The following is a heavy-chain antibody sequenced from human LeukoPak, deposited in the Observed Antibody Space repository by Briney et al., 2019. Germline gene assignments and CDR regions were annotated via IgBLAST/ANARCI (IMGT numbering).Heavy chain of an antibody. J-gene: IGHJ4*02. D-gene: IGHD5-24*01. V-gene: IGHV1-69*04. CDR3: AIRRRDGYNSHY. Sequence: ASVKVSCKASGGTFSSYAISWVRQAPGQGLEWMGRIIPILGIANYAQKFQGRVTITADKSTSTAYMELSSLRSEDTAVYYCAIRRRDGYNSHYWGQGTLVTVSS. CDR2: IIPILGIA. CDR1: GGTFSSYA.